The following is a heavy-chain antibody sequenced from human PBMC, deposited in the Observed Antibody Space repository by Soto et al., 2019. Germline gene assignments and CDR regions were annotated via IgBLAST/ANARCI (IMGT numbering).Heavy chain of an antibody. Sequence: ASVKVSCKASGYTFTGYAMHWVRQAPGQRLEWMGWINAGNGNTKYSQKFQGRVTITRDTSASTAYMELSSLRSDDTAVYYCARDWAAAGLFDYWGQGTLVIVSS. CDR2: INAGNGNT. D-gene: IGHD6-13*01. V-gene: IGHV1-3*01. CDR3: ARDWAAAGLFDY. CDR1: GYTFTGYA. J-gene: IGHJ4*02.